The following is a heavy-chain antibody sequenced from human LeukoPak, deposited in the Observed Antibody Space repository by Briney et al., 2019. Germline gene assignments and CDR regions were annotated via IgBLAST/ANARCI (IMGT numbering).Heavy chain of an antibody. V-gene: IGHV1-69*05. CDR2: IIPIFGTA. Sequence: SVKVSCKASGGTFSSYAISWVRQAPGQGLEWMGGIIPIFGTANYAQKFQGRVTITTDESTSTAYMELSSLRSEDTAVYYCASDSTGGGNWGYYYYYMDVWGKGTTVTVSS. D-gene: IGHD4-23*01. CDR3: ASDSTGGGNWGYYYYYMDV. CDR1: GGTFSSYA. J-gene: IGHJ6*03.